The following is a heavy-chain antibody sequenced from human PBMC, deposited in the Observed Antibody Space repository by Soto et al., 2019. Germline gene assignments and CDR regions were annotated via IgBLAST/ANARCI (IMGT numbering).Heavy chain of an antibody. CDR2: ISAYNGNT. D-gene: IGHD2-2*01. V-gene: IGHV1-18*01. J-gene: IGHJ4*02. Sequence: QVQLVQSGAEVKKPGASVKVSCKASGYTFTSYGISWVRQAHGQGLEWMGWISAYNGNTNYAQKLQGRVTMTTDTSTSTAYMERRRLRSDDTAVYYCAREPSVTYQLLCLDYWGQGTLGTVSS. CDR3: AREPSVTYQLLCLDY. CDR1: GYTFTSYG.